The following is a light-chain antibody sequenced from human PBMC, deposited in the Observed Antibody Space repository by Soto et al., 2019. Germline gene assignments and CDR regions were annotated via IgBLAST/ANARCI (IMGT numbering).Light chain of an antibody. V-gene: IGKV3-20*01. Sequence: EIVLTQSPGTLSLSPGERATLSCRASQSVSGTYLAWHQQKPGQAPRLLIYGASSRATGIPNRFSGSGSGTDFTLTISRLEPEDFAVYFCQQHGTAPGTFGQGTKVEIK. CDR3: QQHGTAPGT. CDR1: QSVSGTY. CDR2: GAS. J-gene: IGKJ1*01.